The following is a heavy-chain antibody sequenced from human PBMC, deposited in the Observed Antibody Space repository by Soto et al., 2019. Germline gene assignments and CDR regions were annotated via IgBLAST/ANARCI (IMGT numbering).Heavy chain of an antibody. CDR3: AREEQTGANYYLDY. J-gene: IGHJ4*02. Sequence: QVRLVQSGAEVKKPGASVKVSCKASGYTFTGYYIHWVRQAPGQGLEWMGSISPHSGGPNYAQRFQGSVTMTRDTSMTTVYMEMSGLTSDDTAVYYCAREEQTGANYYLDYWGQGTLVTVSS. V-gene: IGHV1-2*02. D-gene: IGHD3-10*01. CDR1: GYTFTGYY. CDR2: ISPHSGGP.